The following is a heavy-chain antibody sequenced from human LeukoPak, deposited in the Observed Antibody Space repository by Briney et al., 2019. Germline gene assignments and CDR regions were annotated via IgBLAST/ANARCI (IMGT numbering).Heavy chain of an antibody. CDR2: IYPGDSGT. CDR1: GYTFTNYW. J-gene: IGHJ3*02. D-gene: IGHD1-26*01. V-gene: IGHV5-51*01. CDR3: AGIMATTTWAFDI. Sequence: GESLKISCKASGYTFTNYWIGWVRQMPGKGLEWMGIIYPGDSGTRYKPSLQGQVIISADKSVSTAYLQWSSLQASDTAIYYCAGIMATTTWAFDIWGQGTMVTVSS.